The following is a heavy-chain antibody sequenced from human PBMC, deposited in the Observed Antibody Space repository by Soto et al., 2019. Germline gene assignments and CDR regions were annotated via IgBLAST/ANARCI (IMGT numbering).Heavy chain of an antibody. CDR3: ARSRSGAVPDSLGF. Sequence: QVQLVESGGGVVQPGGSLRLSCAASGFSFSRFAIHWVRQAPGKGLEWVAVISKDGSVIYYADSVKGRFTISRDNSKSSLFLQVNSLTSEDTAVYHCARSRSGAVPDSLGFWGQGPLVTVSS. J-gene: IGHJ4*02. V-gene: IGHV3-30-3*01. D-gene: IGHD3-10*01. CDR2: ISKDGSVI. CDR1: GFSFSRFA.